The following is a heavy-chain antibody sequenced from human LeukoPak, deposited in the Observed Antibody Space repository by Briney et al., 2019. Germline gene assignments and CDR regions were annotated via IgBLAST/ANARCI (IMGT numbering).Heavy chain of an antibody. V-gene: IGHV1-46*03. CDR2: INPNGAST. CDR3: ARLECGGGRCYTTENFDY. CDR1: GYIFTTYY. Sequence: GASVKISCKASGYIFTTYYIHWVRQAPGQGLEWMGIINPNGASTSYAQKFQGRVTITRDTSTTTVYMELSRLRSEDTAVYFCARLECGGGRCYTTENFDYWGQGTLVTVSS. J-gene: IGHJ4*02. D-gene: IGHD2-15*01.